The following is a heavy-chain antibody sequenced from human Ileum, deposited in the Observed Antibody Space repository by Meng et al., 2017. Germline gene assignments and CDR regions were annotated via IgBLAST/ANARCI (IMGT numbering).Heavy chain of an antibody. CDR1: GGSVSSNIAA. Sequence: QGQLEQSGPGLGKPSQTLSLTCAVSGGSVSSNIAAWNWIRQSPLRGLEWLGRTYYRSKWYSEYAVSVKSRISITPDTSKNQFSLQMNSVTPEDTAVYYCASGSGSLDYWGPGTLVTVSS. J-gene: IGHJ4*02. D-gene: IGHD3-3*01. CDR2: TYYRSKWYS. V-gene: IGHV6-1*01. CDR3: ASGSGSLDY.